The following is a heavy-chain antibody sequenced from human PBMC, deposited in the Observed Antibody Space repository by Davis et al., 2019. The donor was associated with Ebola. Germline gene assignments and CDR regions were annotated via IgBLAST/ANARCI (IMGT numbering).Heavy chain of an antibody. Sequence: SQTLSLTCAISGDSVSSNSAAWNWIRQSPSRGLEWLGRTYYRSKWYNDYAVSVKSRITINPDTSKNQFSLQLNSVTPEDTAVYYCARGLDFWSGYYGCYFDYWGQGTLVTVSS. CDR1: GDSVSSNSAA. CDR2: TYYRSKWYN. J-gene: IGHJ4*02. V-gene: IGHV6-1*01. D-gene: IGHD3-3*01. CDR3: ARGLDFWSGYYGCYFDY.